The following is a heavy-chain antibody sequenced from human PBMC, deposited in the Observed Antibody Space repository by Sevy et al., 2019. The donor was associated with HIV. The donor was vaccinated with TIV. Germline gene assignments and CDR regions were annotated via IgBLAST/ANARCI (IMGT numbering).Heavy chain of an antibody. CDR1: GFTFSDYS. D-gene: IGHD3-10*01. V-gene: IGHV3-30*04. CDR2: ISYDGRNYK. Sequence: GGSLRLSCAASGFTFSDYSMHWVRQAPGKGLEWVAVISYDGRNYKYNVDSVKGRFTVSRDNFKNTLYLQMNSLRVEDTAVYYCVKGLGMVQGALLSDDVWGQGTMVTVSS. J-gene: IGHJ3*01. CDR3: VKGLGMVQGALLSDDV.